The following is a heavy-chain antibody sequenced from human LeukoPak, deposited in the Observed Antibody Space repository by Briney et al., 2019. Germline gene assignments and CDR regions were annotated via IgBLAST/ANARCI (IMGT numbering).Heavy chain of an antibody. D-gene: IGHD1-14*01. V-gene: IGHV3-48*04. CDR1: GFTFSSYS. J-gene: IGHJ4*02. Sequence: GGSLRLSCAASGFTFSSYSMNWVRQAPGKGLEWVSYISSSSSTIYYADSVKGRFTISRDNAKNSLYLQMNSLRAEDTAVYYCARARYGFDYWGQGTLVTVSS. CDR3: ARARYGFDY. CDR2: ISSSSSTI.